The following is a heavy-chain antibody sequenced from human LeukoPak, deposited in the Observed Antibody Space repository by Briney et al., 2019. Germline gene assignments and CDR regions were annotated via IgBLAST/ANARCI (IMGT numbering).Heavy chain of an antibody. D-gene: IGHD2-2*01. J-gene: IGHJ6*02. CDR3: ARAVAVPAAMRGYYYYYGLDV. CDR1: GGSISSYY. Sequence: ASETLSLTCTVSGGSISSYYWSWIRQPPGKGLEWIGYIYDSGSTNYNPSLKSRVTISVDTSKNQFSLKLSSVTAADTAVYYCARAVAVPAAMRGYYYYYGLDVGGQGTTVTVSS. V-gene: IGHV4-59*01. CDR2: IYDSGST.